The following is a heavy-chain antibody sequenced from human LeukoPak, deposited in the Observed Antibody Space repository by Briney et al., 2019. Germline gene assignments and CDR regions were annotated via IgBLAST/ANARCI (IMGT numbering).Heavy chain of an antibody. CDR2: IRYDGSNE. CDR3: AREEIIRREVPPQGYLDY. J-gene: IGHJ4*02. V-gene: IGHV3-30*02. D-gene: IGHD3-10*01. Sequence: GGSLRLSCAASGFTFSSYGMHWVRQAPGKGLEWVAFIRYDGSNEYYADSVKGRFTISRDNSRNTVYVQMNSLRTEDTAVYYCAREEIIRREVPPQGYLDYWGQGSLVTVSS. CDR1: GFTFSSYG.